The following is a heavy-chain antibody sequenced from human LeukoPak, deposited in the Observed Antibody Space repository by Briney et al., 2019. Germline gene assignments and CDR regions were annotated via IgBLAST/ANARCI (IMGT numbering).Heavy chain of an antibody. CDR2: LLYDGSTK. D-gene: IGHD6-6*01. CDR1: GFTFSSYS. CDR3: ARDSVRVAARLPDYYYYYMDV. J-gene: IGHJ6*03. Sequence: GRSLRLSCAASGFTFSSYSMHWVRQAPGKGLEWVAVLLYDGSTKYYADSVKGRFTISSDNFKNTLYLQMNSLRPEDTAVYYCARDSVRVAARLPDYYYYYMDVWGKGTTVTVSS. V-gene: IGHV3-30*04.